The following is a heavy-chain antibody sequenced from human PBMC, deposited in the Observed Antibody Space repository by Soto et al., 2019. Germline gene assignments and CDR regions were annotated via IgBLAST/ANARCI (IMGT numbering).Heavy chain of an antibody. CDR3: ASYYYDSSGWFDP. D-gene: IGHD3-22*01. Sequence: SSETLSLTCTVSGVSIGSSSYYWGWIRQPPGKGLEWIGSIYYSGSTYYNPSLKSRVTISVDTSKNQFSLKLSSVTAADTAVYYCASYYYDSSGWFDPWGQGTLVTVSS. CDR1: GVSIGSSSYY. CDR2: IYYSGST. J-gene: IGHJ5*02. V-gene: IGHV4-39*01.